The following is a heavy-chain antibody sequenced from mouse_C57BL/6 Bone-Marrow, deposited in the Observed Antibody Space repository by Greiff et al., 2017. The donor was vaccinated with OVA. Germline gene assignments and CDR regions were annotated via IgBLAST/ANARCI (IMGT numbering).Heavy chain of an antibody. D-gene: IGHD1-1*01. CDR1: GFTFSDYY. Sequence: EVKVVESGGGLVQPGGSLKLSCAASGFTFSDYYMYWVRQTPEKRLEWVAYISNGGGSTYYPDTVKGRFTRSRDNAKNTLYLQLSRLKSEDTAMYYCARHVGYYGSSHWYFDVWGTGTTVTVSS. CDR2: ISNGGGST. V-gene: IGHV5-12*01. CDR3: ARHVGYYGSSHWYFDV. J-gene: IGHJ1*03.